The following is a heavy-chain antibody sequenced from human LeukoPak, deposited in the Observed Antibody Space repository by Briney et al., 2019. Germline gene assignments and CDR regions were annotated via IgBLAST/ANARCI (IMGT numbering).Heavy chain of an antibody. Sequence: GGSLRLSCAASGFTFSSYGMHWVRQAPGKGLEWVAVIWYDGSNKYYADSVKGRFTISRDNSKNALYLQMNSLRAEDTAVYYCASTSGWYEPIDYWGQGTLVTVSS. CDR2: IWYDGSNK. D-gene: IGHD6-19*01. CDR1: GFTFSSYG. V-gene: IGHV3-33*01. J-gene: IGHJ4*02. CDR3: ASTSGWYEPIDY.